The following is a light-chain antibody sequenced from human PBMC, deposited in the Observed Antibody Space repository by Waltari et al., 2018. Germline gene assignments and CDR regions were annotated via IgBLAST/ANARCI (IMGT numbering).Light chain of an antibody. CDR3: QQYITFPYT. Sequence: DIQMTQSPSSLSASLGDRVPITCRASQDIDNYVVWVQQRPGKAPKSLIYRSSILQSGVPSKFSGSGSGTDFTLTISSLQPEDFATYYCQQYITFPYTFGQGTKLEIK. CDR1: QDIDNY. CDR2: RSS. J-gene: IGKJ2*01. V-gene: IGKV1-16*02.